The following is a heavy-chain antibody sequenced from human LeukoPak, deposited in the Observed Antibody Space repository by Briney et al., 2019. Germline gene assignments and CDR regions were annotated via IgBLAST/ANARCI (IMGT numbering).Heavy chain of an antibody. V-gene: IGHV4-4*07. D-gene: IGHD3-3*01. J-gene: IGHJ3*02. Sequence: HPSETLSLTCTVSGGSISSYYWSWIRQPAGKGLEWIGRIYTSGSTNYNPSLKSRVTMSVDTSKNQFSLKLSSVTAADTAVYYCARAPITIFGVVNAFDIWGQGTMVTVSS. CDR1: GGSISSYY. CDR2: IYTSGST. CDR3: ARAPITIFGVVNAFDI.